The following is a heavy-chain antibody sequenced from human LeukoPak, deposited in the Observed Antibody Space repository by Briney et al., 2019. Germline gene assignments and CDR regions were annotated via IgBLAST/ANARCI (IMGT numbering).Heavy chain of an antibody. Sequence: GASVKVSCKASGYTFTSYGISWVRQAPGQGLEWMGWISAYNGNINYAQKLQGRVTMTTDTSTSTAYMELRSLRSDDTAVYYCARPYYDSSAPPYDYWGQGTLVTVSS. V-gene: IGHV1-18*01. J-gene: IGHJ4*02. CDR1: GYTFTSYG. D-gene: IGHD3-22*01. CDR3: ARPYYDSSAPPYDY. CDR2: ISAYNGNI.